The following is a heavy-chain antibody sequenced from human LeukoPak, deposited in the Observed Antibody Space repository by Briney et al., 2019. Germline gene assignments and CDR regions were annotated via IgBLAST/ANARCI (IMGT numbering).Heavy chain of an antibody. CDR1: GFTFSSYS. V-gene: IGHV3-21*04. J-gene: IGHJ4*02. Sequence: GGSLRLSCAASGFTFSSYSMNWVRQAPGKGLEWVSSISSSSSYIYYADSVKGRFTISRDNAKNSLYLQMNSLRAEDTAVYYCAKDRNYYGSGKLDYWGQGTLVTVSS. D-gene: IGHD3-10*01. CDR3: AKDRNYYGSGKLDY. CDR2: ISSSSSYI.